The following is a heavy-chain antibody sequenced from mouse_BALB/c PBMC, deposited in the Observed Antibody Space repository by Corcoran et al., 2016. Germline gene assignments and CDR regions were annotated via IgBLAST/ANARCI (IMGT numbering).Heavy chain of an antibody. Sequence: QVQLQQSGPELVKPGASVKISCKASGYSFTSSYIHWVKQRPGQGLEWIGWIFPGSGNTKYNEKFKGKATLTADTSSSTAYMQLSSLTSEDSAVYFCAKTARATYYFDYWGQGTTLTVSS. V-gene: IGHV1-66*01. CDR1: GYSFTSSY. D-gene: IGHD3-2*01. J-gene: IGHJ2*01. CDR3: AKTARATYYFDY. CDR2: IFPGSGNT.